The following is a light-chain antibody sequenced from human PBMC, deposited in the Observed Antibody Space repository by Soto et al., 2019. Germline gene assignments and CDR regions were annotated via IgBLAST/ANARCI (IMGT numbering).Light chain of an antibody. V-gene: IGLV2-14*01. CDR3: SSYTRADTWV. CDR1: SGDIGSYKY. CDR2: EGT. Sequence: QSVLTQPASVSGSPGQTITISCTGSSGDIGSYKYVSWCQQHPGKAPKLIIYEGTSRPSGVSDRFSGSKSGNTASLTISGLQAEDEADYYCSSYTRADTWVFGGGTKVTVL. J-gene: IGLJ3*02.